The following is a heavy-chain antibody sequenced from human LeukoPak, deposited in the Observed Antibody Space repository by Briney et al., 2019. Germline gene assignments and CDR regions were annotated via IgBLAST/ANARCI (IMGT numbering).Heavy chain of an antibody. V-gene: IGHV4-4*07. CDR2: ISTSGST. J-gene: IGHJ4*02. Sequence: SETLSLTCTVSGGSISSYYWSWIRQPAGKGLEWIGRISTSGSTNYNPSLKSRVTMSVDTSNNQFSLKLSSVTAADTAVYYCARGQWLVDSPLYFDYWGRGTLVTVSS. CDR1: GGSISSYY. CDR3: ARGQWLVDSPLYFDY. D-gene: IGHD6-19*01.